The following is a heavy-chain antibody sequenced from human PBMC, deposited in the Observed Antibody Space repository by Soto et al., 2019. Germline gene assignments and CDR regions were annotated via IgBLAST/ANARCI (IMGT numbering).Heavy chain of an antibody. V-gene: IGHV4-39*02. CDR3: ARRSTAYGMDV. D-gene: IGHD2-2*01. J-gene: IGHJ6*02. CDR2: LYYTGST. Sequence: ETVSPTCSVSAPSITSSTYYWGRIREPPGKGLEWIGSLYYTGSTYYNPSFKSRVTISVDASKNHSYLNLSSVTAEDTAVYYCARRSTAYGMDVWGQGTTVTVSS. CDR1: APSITSSTYY.